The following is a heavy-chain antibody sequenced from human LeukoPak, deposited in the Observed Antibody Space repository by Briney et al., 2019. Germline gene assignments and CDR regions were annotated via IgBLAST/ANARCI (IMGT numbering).Heavy chain of an antibody. CDR3: ARGGSGRPLNFGY. D-gene: IGHD6-19*01. Sequence: SVKVSCKASGGTFSSYAISWVRQAPGQGLEWMGRIIPIFGTANYAQKFQGRVTITTDGSTSTAYMELSSLRSEDTAVYYCARGGSGRPLNFGYWGQGTLVTVSS. CDR1: GGTFSSYA. V-gene: IGHV1-69*05. J-gene: IGHJ4*02. CDR2: IIPIFGTA.